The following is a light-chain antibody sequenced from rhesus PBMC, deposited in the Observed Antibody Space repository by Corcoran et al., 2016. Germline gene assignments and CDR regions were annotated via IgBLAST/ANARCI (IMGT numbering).Light chain of an antibody. CDR3: CSYTTSTTYI. V-gene: IGLV2S7*01. J-gene: IGLJ1*01. CDR2: GVS. CDR1: SSDVGGYNY. Sequence: QAAPTQPPSVSGSPGQSVTISCTGTSSDVGGYNYVSWYQQHPGKAPKLMIYGVSKRPSGVSDRFSGSKSGNTDSLTISGLQAEDEADYFCCSYTTSTTYIFGVGTRLTVL.